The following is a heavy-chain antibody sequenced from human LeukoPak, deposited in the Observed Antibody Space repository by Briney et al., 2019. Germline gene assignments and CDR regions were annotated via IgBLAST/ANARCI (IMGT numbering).Heavy chain of an antibody. J-gene: IGHJ4*02. CDR1: GFTFSSYW. CDR3: ATDPASYCTSSTCDFDY. Sequence: GGSLRLSCAASGFTFSSYWMSWVRHGPGKGLEWVANIKQDGSEKYYVGSVKGRFTISRDNAKNSLYLQMNNLGAEDTAVYYCATDPASYCTSSTCDFDYWGQGTLVTVSS. CDR2: IKQDGSEK. V-gene: IGHV3-7*01. D-gene: IGHD2-8*01.